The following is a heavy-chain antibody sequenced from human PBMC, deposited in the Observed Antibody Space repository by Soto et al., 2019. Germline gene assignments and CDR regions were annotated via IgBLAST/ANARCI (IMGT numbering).Heavy chain of an antibody. J-gene: IGHJ3*02. CDR1: GFTFSSYA. CDR3: AKPVVEGYCSGGSGYLPFDI. D-gene: IGHD2-15*01. Sequence: EVQLLESGGGLVQPGGSLRLSCAASGFTFSSYAMSWVRQAPGKGLEWVSAISGSGGSTYYADSVKGRFTISRDNSKNTLYLQKNSLRAEDTAVYYCAKPVVEGYCSGGSGYLPFDIWGQGTMVTVSS. CDR2: ISGSGGST. V-gene: IGHV3-23*01.